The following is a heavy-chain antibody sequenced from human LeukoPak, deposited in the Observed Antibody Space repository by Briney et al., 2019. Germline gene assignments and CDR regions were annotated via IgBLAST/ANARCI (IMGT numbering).Heavy chain of an antibody. CDR2: IYTSGST. J-gene: IGHJ4*02. D-gene: IGHD6-13*01. Sequence: SETLSLTCAVYGGSFSGYYWSWIRQPAGKGLEWIGRIYTSGSTNYNPSLKSRVTMSVDTSKNQFSLKVSSVTAADTAVYYCARERSSSYYAFDYWGQGTLVTVSS. CDR3: ARERSSSYYAFDY. CDR1: GGSFSGYY. V-gene: IGHV4-4*07.